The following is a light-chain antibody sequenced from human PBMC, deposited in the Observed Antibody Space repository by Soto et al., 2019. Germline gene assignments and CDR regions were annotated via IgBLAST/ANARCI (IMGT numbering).Light chain of an antibody. CDR3: QQYNNWPPWT. V-gene: IGKV3-15*01. J-gene: IGKJ1*01. Sequence: EIVMTQSPATLSVSPGERATLSCRASQNVSSNLAWYQQKPGQAPRLLISDTSIRAAGIPARFSGSGSGTEFTVTISSLQSEDFAVYYCQQYNNWPPWTFGQGTKVEIK. CDR2: DTS. CDR1: QNVSSN.